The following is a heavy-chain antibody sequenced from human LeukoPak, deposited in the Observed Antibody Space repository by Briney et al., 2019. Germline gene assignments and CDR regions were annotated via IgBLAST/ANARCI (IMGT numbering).Heavy chain of an antibody. Sequence: GGSLRLSCAASGFTFSSYAMHWVRQAPGKGLEWVAVISYDGSNKYYANSVKGRFTISRDNSKNTLYVQMDSLRAEDTAVYYCARESKESYGSSFYFWGQGTLVTVSS. CDR2: ISYDGSNK. CDR3: ARESKESYGSSFYF. J-gene: IGHJ4*02. V-gene: IGHV3-30*04. CDR1: GFTFSSYA. D-gene: IGHD3-10*01.